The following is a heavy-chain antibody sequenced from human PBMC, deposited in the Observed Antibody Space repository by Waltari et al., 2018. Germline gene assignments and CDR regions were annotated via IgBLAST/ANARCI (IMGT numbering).Heavy chain of an antibody. CDR2: IYWNDE. D-gene: IGHD2-15*01. Sequence: QITLKESGPTLVTPTQTLTLTCTFSGFSLSTSGVVVGWIRQPPGKALEWLAIIYWNDERYSPSLKSRLTITKDTSKNQVVLTMTNMDPVDTATYYCVHRRHCDGSSCLQSWFDPWGQGTLVTVSS. CDR1: GFSLSTSGVV. CDR3: VHRRHCDGSSCLQSWFDP. J-gene: IGHJ5*02. V-gene: IGHV2-5*01.